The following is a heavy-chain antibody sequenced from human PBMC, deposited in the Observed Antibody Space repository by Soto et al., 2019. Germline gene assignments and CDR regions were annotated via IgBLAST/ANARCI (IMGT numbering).Heavy chain of an antibody. D-gene: IGHD3-10*01. CDR1: GGTFSSYA. CDR3: AREADGPGSYYTTGFDY. V-gene: IGHV1-69*13. Sequence: ASVKVSCKASGGTFSSYAISWVRQAPGQGLEWMGGIIPIFGTANYAQKFQGRVTITADESTSTAYMELSSLRSEDTAVYYCAREADGPGSYYTTGFDYWGQGTLVTVSS. J-gene: IGHJ4*02. CDR2: IIPIFGTA.